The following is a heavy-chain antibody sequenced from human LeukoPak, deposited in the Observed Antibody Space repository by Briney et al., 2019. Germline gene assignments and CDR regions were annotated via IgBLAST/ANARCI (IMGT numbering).Heavy chain of an antibody. J-gene: IGHJ4*02. CDR3: ARAPGIVGAAHVDY. Sequence: SETLSLTCTVSGGSISSGDYYWSWIRQPPGKGLEWIGYIYYSGSTYYNPPLKSRVTISVDTSKNQFSLKLSSVTAADTAVYYCARAPGIVGAAHVDYWGQGTLVTVSS. CDR1: GGSISSGDYY. CDR2: IYYSGST. D-gene: IGHD1-26*01. V-gene: IGHV4-30-4*01.